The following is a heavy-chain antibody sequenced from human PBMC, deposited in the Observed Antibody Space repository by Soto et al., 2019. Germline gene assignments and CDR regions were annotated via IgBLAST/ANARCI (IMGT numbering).Heavy chain of an antibody. Sequence: GESLRLSCAASGFTFSSYGMHWVRQAPGKGLEWVAVIWYDGSNKYYADSVKGRFTISRDNSKNTLYLQMNSLRAEDTAVYYCARDPSIVGATHFDYWGQGTLVTVSS. J-gene: IGHJ4*02. CDR3: ARDPSIVGATHFDY. CDR1: GFTFSSYG. D-gene: IGHD1-26*01. V-gene: IGHV3-33*01. CDR2: IWYDGSNK.